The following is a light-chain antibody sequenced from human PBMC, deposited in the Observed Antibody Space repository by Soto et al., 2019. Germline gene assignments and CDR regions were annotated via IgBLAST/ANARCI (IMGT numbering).Light chain of an antibody. CDR2: GTS. Sequence: DIHMTQSPSTLSASVGDRVTITCRASQSISIWLAWYQQKPGRAPNLLIYGTSSLESGVPSRFSGSGSGTEFPLTISILQPDDFATYYCQHYNDYSWTFGQGTKVEIK. CDR3: QHYNDYSWT. V-gene: IGKV1-5*03. CDR1: QSISIW. J-gene: IGKJ1*01.